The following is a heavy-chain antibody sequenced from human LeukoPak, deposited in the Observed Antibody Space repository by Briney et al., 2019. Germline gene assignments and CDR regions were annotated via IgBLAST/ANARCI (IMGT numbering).Heavy chain of an antibody. CDR2: IYTSGST. J-gene: IGHJ4*02. CDR1: GGSISSYY. CDR3: ARDTDSSGYYYPFAY. Sequence: SETLSLTCTVSGGSISSYYWSWIRQPAGKGLEWIGRIYTSGSTNYNPSLKSRVTMSVDTSKNQFSLKLSSVTAADTAVYYCARDTDSSGYYYPFAYWGREPWSPSPQ. V-gene: IGHV4-4*07. D-gene: IGHD3-22*01.